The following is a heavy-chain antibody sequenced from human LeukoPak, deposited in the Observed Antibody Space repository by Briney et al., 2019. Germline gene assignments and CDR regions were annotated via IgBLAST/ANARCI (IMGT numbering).Heavy chain of an antibody. Sequence: PGGSLRLSCAASGFTFSSYNMNWVRQAPGKGLEGVAYISIGTSFIYYADSVKGRFTISRDNAKNSLYLQVNSLRAEDTAVYYCARSPTFRGWFDPWGQGTLVTVSS. CDR1: GFTFSSYN. D-gene: IGHD2/OR15-2a*01. J-gene: IGHJ5*02. V-gene: IGHV3-21*01. CDR2: ISIGTSFI. CDR3: ARSPTFRGWFDP.